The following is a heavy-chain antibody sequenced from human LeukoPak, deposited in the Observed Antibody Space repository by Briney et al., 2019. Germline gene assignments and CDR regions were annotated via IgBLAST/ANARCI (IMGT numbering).Heavy chain of an antibody. V-gene: IGHV4-34*01. D-gene: IGHD3-22*01. CDR3: ARESNSGYYRFDF. CDR1: GGSFSGYY. J-gene: IGHJ4*02. Sequence: TSETLSLTCAAYGGSFSGYYWSWIRQSPGKGLEWIGEINHSGSTHYNPSLKSRVIISVDTSKRRFFLKLNSVTAADTAVYYCARESNSGYYRFDFWGQGSPVTVSS. CDR2: INHSGST.